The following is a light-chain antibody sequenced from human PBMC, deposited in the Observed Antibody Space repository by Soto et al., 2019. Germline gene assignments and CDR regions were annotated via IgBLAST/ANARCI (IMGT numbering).Light chain of an antibody. J-gene: IGKJ1*01. CDR2: AAS. Sequence: DIQMTQSPSSLSASVGDRVTITCRASQGISSYLAWYQQKPGKVPKVLIYAASTLHSGVPSRFSGSGSGTEFTLTSSNVQPEDVATYYCQKYYSAPETFGQGTKVEIK. CDR3: QKYYSAPET. CDR1: QGISSY. V-gene: IGKV1-27*01.